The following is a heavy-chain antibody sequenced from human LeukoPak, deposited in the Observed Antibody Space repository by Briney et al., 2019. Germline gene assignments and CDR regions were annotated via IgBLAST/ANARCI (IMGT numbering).Heavy chain of an antibody. CDR2: ILYDGSNK. Sequence: GGSLRLSCTASGSTFTTNATHWVRQAPGKGLEWVAVILYDGSNKYYADSVKDRFTTSRDNSKNTPYRQKNSLRTADTPVIYLSHDSGYFDYWGQGNLVTVSS. CDR1: GSTFTTNA. CDR3: SHDSGYFDY. V-gene: IGHV3-30*04. D-gene: IGHD3-10*01. J-gene: IGHJ4*02.